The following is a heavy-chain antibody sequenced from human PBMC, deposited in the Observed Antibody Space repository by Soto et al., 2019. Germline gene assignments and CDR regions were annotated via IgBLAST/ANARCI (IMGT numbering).Heavy chain of an antibody. CDR1: GFTFSSYG. Sequence: QVQLVESGGGVVQPGRSLRLSCAASGFTFSSYGMHWVRQAPGKGLEWVAVIWYDGSNKYYADSVKGRFTISRDNSKNTLYLQMNSLRAENTAVYYCARDGTSGYNGMDVGGQGTTFTVSS. J-gene: IGHJ6*02. CDR2: IWYDGSNK. CDR3: ARDGTSGYNGMDV. D-gene: IGHD1-1*01. V-gene: IGHV3-33*01.